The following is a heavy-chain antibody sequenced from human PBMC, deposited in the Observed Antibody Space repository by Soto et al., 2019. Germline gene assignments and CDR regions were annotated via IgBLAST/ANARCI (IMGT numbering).Heavy chain of an antibody. Sequence: SETLSLTCAVSGGSISSGGYSWSWIRQPPGKGLEWIGYMYYSGSTYYNPSLKSRVTISIDTSKNHFSLKLSSVTAADTAVYFCARHLGEGYFDYWGHGTLVTVSS. CDR2: MYYSGST. CDR3: ARHLGEGYFDY. V-gene: IGHV4-30-2*03. CDR1: GGSISSGGYS. J-gene: IGHJ4*01.